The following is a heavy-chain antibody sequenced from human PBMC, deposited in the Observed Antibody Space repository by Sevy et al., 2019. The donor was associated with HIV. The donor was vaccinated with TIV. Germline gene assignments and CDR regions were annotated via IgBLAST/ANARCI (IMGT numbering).Heavy chain of an antibody. Sequence: ASVKVSCKASGYRFTRFYFHWVRQAPGQGLEWMGIIDPTGGSTTYAQKLQDRVTMTRDTSTTTIYMELRSLRSDDTGMYFCVAIMDGRFDRWGQRTLVTVSS. V-gene: IGHV1-46*04. CDR3: VAIMDGRFDR. J-gene: IGHJ4*02. D-gene: IGHD2-2*02. CDR2: IDPTGGST. CDR1: GYRFTRFY.